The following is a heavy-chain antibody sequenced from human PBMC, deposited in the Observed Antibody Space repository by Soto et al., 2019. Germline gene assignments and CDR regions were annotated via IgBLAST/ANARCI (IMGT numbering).Heavy chain of an antibody. D-gene: IGHD4-17*01. V-gene: IGHV1-58*01. Sequence: ASVKVSCKASGFTFTSSAVQWVRQARGQRLEWIGWIVVGSGNTNYAQKFQERVTITRDMSTSTAYMELSSLRSEDTAVYYCAADRSGPFSVTTIEFDYWGQGTLVTVSS. CDR2: IVVGSGNT. CDR1: GFTFTSSA. CDR3: AADRSGPFSVTTIEFDY. J-gene: IGHJ4*02.